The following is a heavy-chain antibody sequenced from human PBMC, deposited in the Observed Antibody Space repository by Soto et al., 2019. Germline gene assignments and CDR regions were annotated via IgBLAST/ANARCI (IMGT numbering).Heavy chain of an antibody. CDR3: ASGGAGSGPFTWELPDH. Sequence: QMQLVQSGAEVKKTGSTVTVSCKALGNTFTYRSLHWVRQAPGQALEWMGWITPFSGDVHYAQKFQERVTITRDRSINTADMRMSSLRSEDTAMYYCASGGAGSGPFTWELPDHWGQGTLVTVSS. CDR2: ITPFSGDV. V-gene: IGHV1-45*02. J-gene: IGHJ4*02. D-gene: IGHD1-26*01. CDR1: GNTFTYRS.